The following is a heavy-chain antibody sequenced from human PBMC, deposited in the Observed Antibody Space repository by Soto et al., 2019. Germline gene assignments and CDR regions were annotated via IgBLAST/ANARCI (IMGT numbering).Heavy chain of an antibody. CDR3: ARGAVTIVVVPAARNFDYYYYYMDV. CDR2: MNPNSGNT. CDR1: GYTFTSYD. V-gene: IGHV1-8*01. Sequence: GASVKVSCKASGYTFTSYDINWVLQATGQGLEWMGWMNPNSGNTGYAQKFQGRVTMTRNTSISTAYMELSSLRSEDTAVYYCARGAVTIVVVPAARNFDYYYYYMDVWGKGTTVTVSS. J-gene: IGHJ6*03. D-gene: IGHD2-2*01.